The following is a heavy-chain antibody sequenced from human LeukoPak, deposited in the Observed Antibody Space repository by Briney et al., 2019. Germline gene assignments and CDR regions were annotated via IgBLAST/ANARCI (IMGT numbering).Heavy chain of an antibody. D-gene: IGHD2-21*02. CDR3: ARSIYPTSLAYCGGDCYSDNWFDP. Sequence: AASVKVSCKASGYTFTGYYMHWVRQAPGQGLEWMGWINPNSGGTNYAQKFQGRVTMTRDTSISTAYMELSRLRSDDTAVYYCARSIYPTSLAYCGGDCYSDNWFDPWGQGTQVTVSS. CDR1: GYTFTGYY. CDR2: INPNSGGT. J-gene: IGHJ5*02. V-gene: IGHV1-2*02.